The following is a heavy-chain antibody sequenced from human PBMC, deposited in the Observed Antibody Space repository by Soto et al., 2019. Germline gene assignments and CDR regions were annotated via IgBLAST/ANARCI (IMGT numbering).Heavy chain of an antibody. D-gene: IGHD6-19*01. Sequence: QVQLQESGPGLVKPSETLSLTCTVSGGSISSYYWSWIRQPPGKGLEWIGYIYYGGSTNYNPSIKSRVIISVDTSKNQFSLKLSSVTAADTAVYYCARLGGSGQYDAFDIWGQGTMVTVSS. CDR3: ARLGGSGQYDAFDI. CDR2: IYYGGST. J-gene: IGHJ3*02. CDR1: GGSISSYY. V-gene: IGHV4-59*01.